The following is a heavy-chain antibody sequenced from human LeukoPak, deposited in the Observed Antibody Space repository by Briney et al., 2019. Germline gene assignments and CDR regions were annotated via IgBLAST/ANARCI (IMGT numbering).Heavy chain of an antibody. D-gene: IGHD2-2*01. CDR3: ATGPPSQYCSSTSCYYNYFDY. J-gene: IGHJ4*02. V-gene: IGHV1-2*02. Sequence: GASVKVSCKASGYTFTGYYMHWVRQAPGQGLEWMGWINPNSGGTNYAQKFQGRVTMTEDTSTDTAYMELSSLRSEDTAVYYCATGPPSQYCSSTSCYYNYFDYWGQGTLVTVSS. CDR1: GYTFTGYY. CDR2: INPNSGGT.